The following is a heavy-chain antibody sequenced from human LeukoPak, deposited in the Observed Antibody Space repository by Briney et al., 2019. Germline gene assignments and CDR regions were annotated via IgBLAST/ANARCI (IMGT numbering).Heavy chain of an antibody. Sequence: SETLSLTCAVDGGSFSCYYWSWIRQPPGKGLEWIGYIYYSGSTNYNPSLKSRVTISVDTSKNQFSLKLSSVTAADTAVYYCARTVVDTAMVLDAFDIWGQGTMVTVSS. D-gene: IGHD5-18*01. V-gene: IGHV4-59*01. J-gene: IGHJ3*02. CDR1: GGSFSCYY. CDR2: IYYSGST. CDR3: ARTVVDTAMVLDAFDI.